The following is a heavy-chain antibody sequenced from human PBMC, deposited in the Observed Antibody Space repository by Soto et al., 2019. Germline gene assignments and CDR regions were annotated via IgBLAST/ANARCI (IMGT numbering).Heavy chain of an antibody. CDR1: GFPFSSYW. J-gene: IGHJ6*03. CDR3: AREYYCSSTSCYPTGYYYMDV. V-gene: IGHV3-7*01. D-gene: IGHD2-2*01. CDR2: IKQDGSEK. Sequence: PGGSLRLSCAASGFPFSSYWMSWVRQAPGKGLEWVANIKQDGSEKYYVDSVKGRFTISRDNAKNSLYLQMNSLRAEDTAVYYCAREYYCSSTSCYPTGYYYMDVWGKGTTVTVSS.